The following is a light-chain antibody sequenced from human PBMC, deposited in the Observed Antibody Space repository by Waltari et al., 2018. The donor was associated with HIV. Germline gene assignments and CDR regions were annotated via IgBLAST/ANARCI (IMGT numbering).Light chain of an antibody. V-gene: IGLV2-14*01. Sequence: QSALTQPASVSGSPGQSITISCTGTSSDVGGYNYVSWYQQHPDKAPKLGIFEVNKRPSGGSNRFSGSKSGNTASLTISGLQAEDEADYYCSSYTSSRTLVFGGGTKLTVL. CDR1: SSDVGGYNY. CDR3: SSYTSSRTLV. CDR2: EVN. J-gene: IGLJ3*02.